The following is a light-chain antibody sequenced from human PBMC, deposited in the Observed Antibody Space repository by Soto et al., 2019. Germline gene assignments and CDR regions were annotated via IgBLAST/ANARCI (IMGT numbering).Light chain of an antibody. Sequence: EIVMTQSPGTLSVSPGERATLSCRASQSVSINLAWYQQKPGQAPRLLIYGASSRATGIPDRFSGSGSGTDFTLTISRLEPEDFAVYYCQQYGSSPPETFGQGTKVDI. V-gene: IGKV3-20*01. CDR1: QSVSIN. J-gene: IGKJ1*01. CDR3: QQYGSSPPET. CDR2: GAS.